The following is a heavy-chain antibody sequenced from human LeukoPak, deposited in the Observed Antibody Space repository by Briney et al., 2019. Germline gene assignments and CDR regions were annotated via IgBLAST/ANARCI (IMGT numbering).Heavy chain of an antibody. J-gene: IGHJ6*02. D-gene: IGHD3-3*01. CDR2: MNPNSGNT. CDR3: ARTGSGLRFLEWLSFDYYYYYGMDV. V-gene: IGHV1-8*01. CDR1: GYTFTSYD. Sequence: ASVKVSCKASGYTFTSYDINWVRQATGQGLVWMGWMNPNSGNTGYAQKFQGRVTMTRNTSISTAYMELSSLRSEDTAVYYCARTGSGLRFLEWLSFDYYYYYGMDVWGQGTTVTVSS.